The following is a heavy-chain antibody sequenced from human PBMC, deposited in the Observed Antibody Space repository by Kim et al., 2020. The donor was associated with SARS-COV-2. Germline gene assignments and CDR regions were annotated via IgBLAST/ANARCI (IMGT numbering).Heavy chain of an antibody. CDR3: ARGRDLTIFGVVIALDY. J-gene: IGHJ4*02. D-gene: IGHD3-3*01. Sequence: LKSRVTISVDTSKNQFSLKLSSVTAADTAVYYCARGRDLTIFGVVIALDYWGQGTLVTVSS. V-gene: IGHV4-34*01.